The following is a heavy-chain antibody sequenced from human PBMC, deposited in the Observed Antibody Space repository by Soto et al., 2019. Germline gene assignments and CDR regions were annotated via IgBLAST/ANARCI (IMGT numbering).Heavy chain of an antibody. CDR3: ARVLGYSSASGGGP. V-gene: IGHV3-30-3*01. CDR1: GFTFSSYA. CDR2: ISYDGSNK. D-gene: IGHD6-6*01. J-gene: IGHJ5*02. Sequence: QVQLVESGGGVVQPGRSLRLSCAASGFTFSSYAMHWVRQAPGKGLEWVAVISYDGSNKYYADSVKGRFTISRDNSKNTLYLQMNSLRAEDTAVYYWARVLGYSSASGGGPWGQGTLVTVSS.